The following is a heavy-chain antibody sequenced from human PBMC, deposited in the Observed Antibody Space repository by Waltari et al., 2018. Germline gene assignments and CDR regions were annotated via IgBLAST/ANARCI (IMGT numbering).Heavy chain of an antibody. CDR2: IWSDETNK. CDR1: GFTFSNHG. Sequence: QVQLVESGGGVVQPGGSLRLSCAASGFTFSNHGIHWVRQAPGKGRELVAFIWSDETNKHYADSVQGRVTISRDNSKNTVFLQMNSLRTEDTAVYYCAKGPDSSGYYSNWFDPWGQGILVTVSS. CDR3: AKGPDSSGYYSNWFDP. V-gene: IGHV3-30*02. D-gene: IGHD3-22*01. J-gene: IGHJ5*02.